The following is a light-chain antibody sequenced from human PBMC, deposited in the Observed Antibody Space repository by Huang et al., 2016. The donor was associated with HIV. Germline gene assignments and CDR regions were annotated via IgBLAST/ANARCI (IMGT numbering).Light chain of an antibody. Sequence: EIVLTQSPGTLSLSPRERTTLSCRASQSVSSNYLAWYQQKPGQAPRLLMYGASSRATGIPDRFSGRGSGTDFTLTISRLEPEDFAVYYCQQYGSSPLTFGGGTKVEIK. CDR3: QQYGSSPLT. CDR1: QSVSSNY. J-gene: IGKJ4*01. CDR2: GAS. V-gene: IGKV3-20*01.